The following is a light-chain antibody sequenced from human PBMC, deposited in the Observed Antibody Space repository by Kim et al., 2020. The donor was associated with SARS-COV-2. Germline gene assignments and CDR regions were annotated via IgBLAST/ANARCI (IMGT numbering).Light chain of an antibody. V-gene: IGLV3-19*01. CDR3: NSRDNNDNVV. CDR2: GKN. CDR1: SLRSFY. Sequence: ALGQTVRITWQGDSLRSFYATWYQQKPGQAPILVIYGKNNRPSGIPDRFSGYSSGNTASLTITGTQAGDEADYYCNSRDNNDNVVFGGGTQLTVL. J-gene: IGLJ2*01.